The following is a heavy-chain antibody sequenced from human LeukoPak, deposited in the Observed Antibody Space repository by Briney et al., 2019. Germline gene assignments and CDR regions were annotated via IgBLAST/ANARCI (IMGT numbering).Heavy chain of an antibody. CDR1: GYTFTSYG. CDR2: ISAYNGNT. V-gene: IGHV1-18*04. D-gene: IGHD6-13*01. J-gene: IGHJ6*04. CDR3: ARDSLAAAGRDYYYYGMDV. Sequence: ASVKVSCMASGYTFTSYGISWVRQAPGQGLEWMGWISAYNGNTNYAQKLQGRVTMTTDTSTSTAYMELRSLRSDDTAVYYCARDSLAAAGRDYYYYGMDVWGKGTTVTVSS.